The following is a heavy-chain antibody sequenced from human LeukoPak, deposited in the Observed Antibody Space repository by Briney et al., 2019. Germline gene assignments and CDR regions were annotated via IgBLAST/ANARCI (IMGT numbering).Heavy chain of an antibody. D-gene: IGHD5-24*01. CDR3: ARGDRGVSAGDGELDY. Sequence: PSETLSLTCAVSGGSISSSNWWSWVRQPPGKGLEWIGEIYHSGSTNYNPSLKSRVTISIDTSKNQFSLKLSSVTAADTAVYYCARGDRGVSAGDGELDYWGQGTLVTVSS. CDR1: GGSISSSNW. J-gene: IGHJ4*02. V-gene: IGHV4-4*02. CDR2: IYHSGST.